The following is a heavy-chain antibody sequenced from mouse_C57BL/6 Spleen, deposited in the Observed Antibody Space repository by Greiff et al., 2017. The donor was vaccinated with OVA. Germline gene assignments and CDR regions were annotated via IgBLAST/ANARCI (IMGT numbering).Heavy chain of an antibody. V-gene: IGHV4-1*01. CDR1: GFDFSRYW. D-gene: IGHD2-3*01. J-gene: IGHJ4*01. CDR2: INPDSSTI. CDR3: ARPLYDGYSGAMDY. Sequence: DVKLVESGGGLVQPGGSLKLSCAASGFDFSRYWMSWVRRAPGKGLEWIGEINPDSSTINYAPSLKDKFIISRDNAKNTLYLQMSKVRSEDTALNYCARPLYDGYSGAMDYWGQGTSVTVSS.